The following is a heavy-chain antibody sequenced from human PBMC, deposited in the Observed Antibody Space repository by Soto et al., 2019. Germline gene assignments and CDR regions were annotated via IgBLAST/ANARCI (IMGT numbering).Heavy chain of an antibody. CDR1: GFTFSNHA. D-gene: IGHD4-17*01. CDR3: ARGPDDNGDFGLDY. V-gene: IGHV3-30-3*01. J-gene: IGHJ4*02. Sequence: GGSLRLSCVGSGFTFSNHAMHWVRQAPGKGLEWVAVLSSDGNSESYADSVKGRFTISRDNFKNALYVQMNSLRRDDTAVYYCARGPDDNGDFGLDYWGQGTLVTVSS. CDR2: LSSDGNSE.